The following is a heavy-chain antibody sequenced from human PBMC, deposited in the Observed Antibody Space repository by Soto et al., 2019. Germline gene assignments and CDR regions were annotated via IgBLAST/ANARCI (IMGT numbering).Heavy chain of an antibody. V-gene: IGHV1-2*02. CDR3: ARGGSYYAH. D-gene: IGHD3-16*01. Sequence: QVQLVQSGAEVKQPGASVRVSCKASGNTHTIYFIHWLRQAPGQGLEWMGWINSVSGGTNYAPRFRGRVPMTRDTSSATAFMDLSGLRSDDTAVYYCARGGSYYAHWGQGTLVTVSS. CDR1: GNTHTIYF. CDR2: INSVSGGT. J-gene: IGHJ4*02.